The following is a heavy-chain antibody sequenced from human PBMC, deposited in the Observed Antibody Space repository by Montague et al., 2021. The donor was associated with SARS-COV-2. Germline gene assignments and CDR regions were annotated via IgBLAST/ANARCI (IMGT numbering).Heavy chain of an antibody. Sequence: SETLSLTCAVYGGSFSGYYWSWIRQPPGKGLEWIGEISHSGSTNYSPSLKGRVTISVDTSKNQFSLKLSSVTAADTAVYYCARVRYYGTGTSLGMDVWGQGTTVTVSS. CDR2: ISHSGST. V-gene: IGHV4-34*01. CDR1: GGSFSGYY. D-gene: IGHD3-10*01. J-gene: IGHJ6*02. CDR3: ARVRYYGTGTSLGMDV.